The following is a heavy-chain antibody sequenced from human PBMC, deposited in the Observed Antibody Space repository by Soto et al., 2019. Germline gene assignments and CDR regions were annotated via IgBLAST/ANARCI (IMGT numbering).Heavy chain of an antibody. CDR2: ISWNSGSI. Sequence: GGSLRLSCAASGFTFDDYAMHWVRQAPGKGLEWVSGISWNSGSIGYADSVKGRFTISRDNAKNSLYLQMNSLRAEDTALYYCAKVGRSSSWGSWFDPWGQGTLVTVSS. CDR1: GFTFDDYA. CDR3: AKVGRSSSWGSWFDP. V-gene: IGHV3-9*01. D-gene: IGHD6-6*01. J-gene: IGHJ5*02.